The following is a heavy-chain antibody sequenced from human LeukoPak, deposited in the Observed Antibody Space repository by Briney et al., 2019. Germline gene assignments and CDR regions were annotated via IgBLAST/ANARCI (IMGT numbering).Heavy chain of an antibody. Sequence: GGSLRLSCAASGFTFSSYGMHWVRQAPGKGLEWVAVISYDGSNKYYADSVKGRFTISRVNSKNTLYLQMNSLRAEDTAVYYCAKDAQDSSGYYSYFDYWGQGTLVTVSS. D-gene: IGHD3-22*01. V-gene: IGHV3-30*18. J-gene: IGHJ4*02. CDR2: ISYDGSNK. CDR1: GFTFSSYG. CDR3: AKDAQDSSGYYSYFDY.